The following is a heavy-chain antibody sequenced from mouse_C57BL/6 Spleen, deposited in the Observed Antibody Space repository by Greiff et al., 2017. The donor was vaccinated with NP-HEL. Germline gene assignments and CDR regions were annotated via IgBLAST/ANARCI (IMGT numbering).Heavy chain of an antibody. V-gene: IGHV5-17*01. J-gene: IGHJ1*03. CDR2: ISSGSSTI. CDR1: GFTFSDYG. D-gene: IGHD1-1*01. Sequence: EVKVVESGGGLVKPGGSLKLSCAASGFTFSDYGMHWVRQAPEKGLEWVAYISSGSSTIYYADTVKGRFTISRDNAKNTLFLQMTSLRSEDTAMYYCARGVYYGIRYFDVWGTGTTVTVSS. CDR3: ARGVYYGIRYFDV.